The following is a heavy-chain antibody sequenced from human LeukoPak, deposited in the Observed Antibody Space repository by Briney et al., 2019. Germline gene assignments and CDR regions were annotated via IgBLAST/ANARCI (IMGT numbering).Heavy chain of an antibody. J-gene: IGHJ4*02. V-gene: IGHV3-21*01. D-gene: IGHD1-7*01. CDR3: ARDTITGSTLRVY. Sequence: GGSLRLSCAASGFTFSSYTMTWVRRAPGKGLEWVSSVSGGSSYIYYADSVKGRFTISRDNAKNSLYLQMNSLGAGDTAVYYCARDTITGSTLRVYWGQGTLVTVSS. CDR2: VSGGSSYI. CDR1: GFTFSSYT.